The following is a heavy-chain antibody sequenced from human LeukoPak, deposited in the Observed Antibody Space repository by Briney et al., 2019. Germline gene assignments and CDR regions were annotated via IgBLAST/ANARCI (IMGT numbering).Heavy chain of an antibody. J-gene: IGHJ4*02. D-gene: IGHD3-16*01. Sequence: PGGSLRLSCAASGFTFSSYSMNWVRQAPGKGLEWVSYISSSSSTIYYADSVKGRFTISRDNAKNSLYLQMNSLRAEDTAVYYCARGALGEEDYWGQGTLVTVSS. CDR3: ARGALGEEDY. V-gene: IGHV3-48*01. CDR2: ISSSSSTI. CDR1: GFTFSSYS.